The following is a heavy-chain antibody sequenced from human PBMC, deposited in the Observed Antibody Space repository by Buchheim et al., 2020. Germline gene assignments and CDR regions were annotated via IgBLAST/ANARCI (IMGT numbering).Heavy chain of an antibody. V-gene: IGHV1-46*01. Sequence: QVQLVQSGAEVKKPGASVKVSCKASGYTFTSYYMHWVRQAPGQGLEWMGIINPSGGSTSYAQKFQGRVTMTRATSTRTVYMELSSLRSEDTAVYYWARTKENLTGYHYYFDYWGQGTL. D-gene: IGHD3-9*01. CDR3: ARTKENLTGYHYYFDY. CDR2: INPSGGST. CDR1: GYTFTSYY. J-gene: IGHJ4*02.